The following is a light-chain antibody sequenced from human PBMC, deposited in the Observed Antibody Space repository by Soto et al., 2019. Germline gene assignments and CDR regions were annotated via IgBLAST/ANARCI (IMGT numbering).Light chain of an antibody. Sequence: DIQMTQSPSTLSASVGDRVTITCRASQSISSWLAWYQQKPGKAPKLLIYDASSLDSGVPSRFSGSGSGTEFTLTISSLQPDEFATYYCQQYNSYSFTFGPGTKVDIK. J-gene: IGKJ3*01. V-gene: IGKV1-5*01. CDR1: QSISSW. CDR2: DAS. CDR3: QQYNSYSFT.